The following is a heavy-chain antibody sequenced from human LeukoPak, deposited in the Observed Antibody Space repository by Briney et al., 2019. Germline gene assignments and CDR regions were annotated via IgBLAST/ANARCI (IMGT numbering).Heavy chain of an antibody. Sequence: GESLKISCKGPRHSFHSQWIGWVRQMPGKGLEWMEIIYPDDSDTRYSASFQGQVTISADKSISTAYLQWNSLEASDSAIYYCARRGDSDFRIDWGQGTLVTVSS. CDR3: ARRGDSDFRID. CDR2: IYPDDSDT. V-gene: IGHV5-51*01. D-gene: IGHD2-21*02. J-gene: IGHJ4*02. CDR1: RHSFHSQW.